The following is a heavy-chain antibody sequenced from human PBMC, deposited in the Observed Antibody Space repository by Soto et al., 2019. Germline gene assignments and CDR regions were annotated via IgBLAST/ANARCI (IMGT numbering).Heavy chain of an antibody. CDR3: ARESSGWPPFY. J-gene: IGHJ4*02. V-gene: IGHV1-18*01. Sequence: ASVKVSCKASGYTFSNYGFTWVRQAPGQGPEWMGWTYNGNTRYAQKFQGRVTMTTEASTSTAYMDLRSPTSDDTAVYYCARESSGWPPFYWGQGTPVTVSS. CDR2: TYNGNT. D-gene: IGHD6-19*01. CDR1: GYTFSNYG.